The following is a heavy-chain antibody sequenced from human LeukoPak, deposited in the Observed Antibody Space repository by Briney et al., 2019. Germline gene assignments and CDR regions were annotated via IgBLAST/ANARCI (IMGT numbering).Heavy chain of an antibody. D-gene: IGHD3-22*01. CDR2: IYYSGST. CDR1: GGSISSSSYY. CDR3: ASSLNRGYYLIGVDY. V-gene: IGHV4-39*01. J-gene: IGHJ4*02. Sequence: SETLSLTCTVSGGSISSSSYYWGWIRQPPGRGLEWIGSIYYSGSTYYNPSLKSRVTISVDTSKNQFSLKLSSVTAADTAVYYCASSLNRGYYLIGVDYWGQGTLVTVSS.